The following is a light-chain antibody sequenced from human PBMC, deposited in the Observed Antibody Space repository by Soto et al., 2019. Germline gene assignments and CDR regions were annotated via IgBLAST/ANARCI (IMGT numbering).Light chain of an antibody. J-gene: IGLJ1*01. CDR1: SSDVGGYNY. CDR2: DVS. V-gene: IGLV2-14*01. Sequence: QSVLTQPASVSRSPGQSITISCTGTSSDVGGYNYVSWYQQHPGKAPKLMIYDVSYWPSGVSNRFSGSKSGNTASLTISGLQAEDEADYYCSSYTNSSPFVFGTGTKATVL. CDR3: SSYTNSSPFV.